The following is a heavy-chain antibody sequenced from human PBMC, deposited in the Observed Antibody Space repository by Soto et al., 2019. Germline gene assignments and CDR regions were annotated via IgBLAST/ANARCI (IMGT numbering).Heavy chain of an antibody. Sequence: PGEPMKIPYRGSGYSFINYRSAWVRPEPGKGPEWEGIIYPRDSDTRLSPCMQCRVTISVDTSTSTAYLQWSRPRASDTVIYYWTKQVRSDGPGDSWGQGTLVTVSS. CDR3: TKQVRSDGPGDS. D-gene: IGHD2-15*01. J-gene: IGHJ5*01. V-gene: IGHV5-51*01. CDR2: IYPRDSDT. CDR1: GYSFINYR.